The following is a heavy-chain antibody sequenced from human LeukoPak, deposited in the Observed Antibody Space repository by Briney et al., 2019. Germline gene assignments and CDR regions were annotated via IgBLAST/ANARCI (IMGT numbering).Heavy chain of an antibody. CDR2: ISGSGGST. Sequence: GGSLRLSCAASGFTFSSYAMSWVRQAPGKGLEWVSAISGSGGSTYYADSVKGRFTISRDNSKNTLYLRMNSLRAEDTAVYYCAKGEYYYDSSAGHYFDYWGQGTLVTVSS. J-gene: IGHJ4*02. D-gene: IGHD3-22*01. CDR3: AKGEYYYDSSAGHYFDY. CDR1: GFTFSSYA. V-gene: IGHV3-23*01.